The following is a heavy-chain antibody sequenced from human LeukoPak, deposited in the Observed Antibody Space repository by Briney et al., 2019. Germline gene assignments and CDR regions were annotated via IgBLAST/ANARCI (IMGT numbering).Heavy chain of an antibody. CDR1: GGYFSGYY. CDR3: ARRAVVVPAAMYFDY. CDR2: INHSGST. D-gene: IGHD2-2*01. Sequence: SETLSLSCDVYGGYFSGYYCSFIRQPPRHGLDSIGEINHSGSTNYNPSLKSRVTISVDTSKNQFSLKLSSVTAADTAVYYCARRAVVVPAAMYFDYWGQGTLVTVSS. J-gene: IGHJ4*02. V-gene: IGHV4-34*01.